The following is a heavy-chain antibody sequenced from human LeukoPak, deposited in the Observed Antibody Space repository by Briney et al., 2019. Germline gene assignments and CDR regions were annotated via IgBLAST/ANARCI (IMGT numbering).Heavy chain of an antibody. D-gene: IGHD3-16*01. CDR1: GGSISSYY. Sequence: PSETLSLTCTVSGGSISSYYWSWIRQPPGKGLEWIGYIYYSGSTNYNPSLKSRVTISVDTSKNQFSLKLSSVTAADTAVYYCARGPWDITFFDYWGQGTPVTVSS. CDR2: IYYSGST. J-gene: IGHJ4*02. V-gene: IGHV4-59*01. CDR3: ARGPWDITFFDY.